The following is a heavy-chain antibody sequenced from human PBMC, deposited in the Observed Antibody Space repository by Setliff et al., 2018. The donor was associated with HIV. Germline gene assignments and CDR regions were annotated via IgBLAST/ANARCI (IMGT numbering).Heavy chain of an antibody. V-gene: IGHV3-74*01. CDR1: GYNFGVYW. Sequence: GGSLRLSCAASGYNFGVYWMHWVRQVPGKGLVWVSHINSDGSGTKYADSVKGRFTISRDNAKNTLYLRMNSLRAEETAVYYCALAGRAVYYWGQGTLVTVSS. J-gene: IGHJ4*02. CDR3: ALAGRAVYY. CDR2: INSDGSGT. D-gene: IGHD6-19*01.